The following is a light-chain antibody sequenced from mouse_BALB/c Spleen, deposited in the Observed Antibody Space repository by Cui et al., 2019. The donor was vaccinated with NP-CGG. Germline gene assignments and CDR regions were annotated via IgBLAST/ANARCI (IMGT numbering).Light chain of an antibody. CDR1: TGAVTTSNY. J-gene: IGLJ1*01. CDR3: ALWYSNHWV. V-gene: IGLV1*01. Sequence: AVVTLESAHTTSPGEKVTLTCRSSTGAVTTSNYANWVQEKPDHLFTGLIGGTNNRAPGVPARFSGSLIGDKAALTITGAQTEDEAIYFCALWYSNHWVFGGGTKLTVL. CDR2: GTN.